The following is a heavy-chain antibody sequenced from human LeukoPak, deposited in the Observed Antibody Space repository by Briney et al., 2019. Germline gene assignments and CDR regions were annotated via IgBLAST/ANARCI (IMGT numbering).Heavy chain of an antibody. Sequence: ASVKASCKASGYTFTSYGISWVRQAPGQGLEWMGWISAYNGNTNYAQKLQGRVTMTTDTSTSTAYMELRSLRSDDTAVYYCVRDNSGSYYADAFDIWGQGTMVTVSS. CDR2: ISAYNGNT. J-gene: IGHJ3*02. V-gene: IGHV1-18*01. CDR3: VRDNSGSYYADAFDI. CDR1: GYTFTSYG. D-gene: IGHD1-26*01.